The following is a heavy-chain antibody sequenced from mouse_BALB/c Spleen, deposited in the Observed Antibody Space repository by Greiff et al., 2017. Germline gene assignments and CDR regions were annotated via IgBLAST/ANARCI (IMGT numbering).Heavy chain of an antibody. Sequence: QLQLQQPGAELVKPGAPVKLSCKASGYTFTSYWMNWVKQRPGRGLEWIGRIDPSDSETHYNQKFKDKATLTVDKSSSTAYIQLSSLTSEDSAVYYCARDYDYGGAWFAYWGQGTLVTVSA. D-gene: IGHD2-4*01. CDR1: GYTFTSYW. V-gene: IGHV1-69*02. CDR3: ARDYDYGGAWFAY. CDR2: IDPSDSET. J-gene: IGHJ3*01.